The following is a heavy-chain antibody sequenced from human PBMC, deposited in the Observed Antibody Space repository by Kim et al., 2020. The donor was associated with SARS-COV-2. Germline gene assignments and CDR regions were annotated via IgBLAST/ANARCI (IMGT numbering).Heavy chain of an antibody. CDR2: IYPGDSDT. CDR1: GYSFTSYW. V-gene: IGHV5-51*01. D-gene: IGHD3-22*01. J-gene: IGHJ4*02. Sequence: GESLKISCKGSGYSFTSYWIGWVRQMPGKGLEWMGIIYPGDSDTRYSPSFQGQVTISADKSISTAYLQWSSLKASDTAMYYCARVGSGHYVTMIVVDYYFDYWGQGTLVTVSS. CDR3: ARVGSGHYVTMIVVDYYFDY.